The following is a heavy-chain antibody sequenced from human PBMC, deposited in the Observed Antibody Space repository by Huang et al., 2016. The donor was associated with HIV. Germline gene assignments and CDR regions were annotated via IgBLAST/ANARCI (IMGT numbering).Heavy chain of an antibody. CDR1: GGSISSGGYS. J-gene: IGHJ4*02. CDR3: ARVDSYGSYFDY. D-gene: IGHD5-18*01. CDR2: IYQSAST. Sequence: QLQLQESGSGLVKPSQTLSLTCAVSGGSISSGGYSWSWIRQPPGEGLEWLGYIYQSASTCYNPSRKCLVTKSVDRSKNQYSLKLCSVTAADTAVYYCARVDSYGSYFDYWGQGTLVTVSS. V-gene: IGHV4-30-2*01.